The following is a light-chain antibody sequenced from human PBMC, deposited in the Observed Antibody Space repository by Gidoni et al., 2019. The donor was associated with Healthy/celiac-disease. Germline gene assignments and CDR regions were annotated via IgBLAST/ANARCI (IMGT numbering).Light chain of an antibody. Sequence: ELVLTQSPGTLSLSPGERATLSCRASQSVSSSYLAWYQQKPGQAPRLLIYGASSRATGIPERFSGSGSGTDFTLTISRLEPEDFAVYYCQQYGSSPGWTFGQGTKVEIK. V-gene: IGKV3-20*01. J-gene: IGKJ1*01. CDR2: GAS. CDR3: QQYGSSPGWT. CDR1: QSVSSSY.